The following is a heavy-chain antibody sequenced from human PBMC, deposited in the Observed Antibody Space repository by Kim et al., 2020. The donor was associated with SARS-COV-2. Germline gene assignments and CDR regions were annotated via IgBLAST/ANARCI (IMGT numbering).Heavy chain of an antibody. D-gene: IGHD2-21*02. CDR2: INPSGGST. V-gene: IGHV1-46*01. J-gene: IGHJ6*02. Sequence: ASVKVSCKASGYTFTSYYMHWVRQAPGQGLEWMGIINPSGGSTSYAQKFQGRVTMTRDTSTSTVYMELSSLRSEDMAVYYCARGRGVVTAYYYYYYGMDVWGQGTTVTVSS. CDR3: ARGRGVVTAYYYYYYGMDV. CDR1: GYTFTSYY.